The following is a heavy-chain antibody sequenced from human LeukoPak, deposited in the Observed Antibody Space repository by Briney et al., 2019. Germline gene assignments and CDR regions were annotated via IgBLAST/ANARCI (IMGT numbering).Heavy chain of an antibody. D-gene: IGHD3-10*01. J-gene: IGHJ5*02. CDR3: ARVLLRGPYNWFDP. CDR1: GYSISSGYY. Sequence: PSETLSLTCAVSGYSISSGYYWGWIRQPPGKGLEWIGSIYHGGSTYYNPSLKSRVTISVDTSKNQFSLKLSSVTAADTAVYYCARVLLRGPYNWFDPWGQGTLVTVSS. CDR2: IYHGGST. V-gene: IGHV4-38-2*01.